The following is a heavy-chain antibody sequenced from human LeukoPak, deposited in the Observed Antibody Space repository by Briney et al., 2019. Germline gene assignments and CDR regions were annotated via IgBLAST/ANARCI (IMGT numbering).Heavy chain of an antibody. CDR2: IYSSGIT. V-gene: IGHV4-4*07. Sequence: SETLSLTCTVSGGSISDYYWNCIRQPAGKGLEWIGRIYSSGITNYNPSLKSRVTMSVDTSKNHFSLKVSSVTAADTAIYYCARYDSSWFDYWGQGILVTVSS. J-gene: IGHJ4*02. D-gene: IGHD6-13*01. CDR1: GGSISDYY. CDR3: ARYDSSWFDY.